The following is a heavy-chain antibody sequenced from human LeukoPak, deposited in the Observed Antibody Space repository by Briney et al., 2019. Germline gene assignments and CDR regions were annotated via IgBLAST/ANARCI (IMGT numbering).Heavy chain of an antibody. D-gene: IGHD3-10*01. CDR1: GFTVSSNS. Sequence: GGSLRLSCTVSGFTVSSNSMSWVRQAPGKGLEWVSGINWNGGSTGYADSVKGRFTISRDNAKNSLYLQMNSLRAEDTALYYCARERDLGYFDYWGQGTLVTVSS. CDR3: ARERDLGYFDY. CDR2: INWNGGST. J-gene: IGHJ4*02. V-gene: IGHV3-20*04.